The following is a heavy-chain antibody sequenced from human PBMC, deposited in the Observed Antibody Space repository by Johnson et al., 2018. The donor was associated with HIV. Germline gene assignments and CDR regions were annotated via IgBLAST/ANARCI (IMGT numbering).Heavy chain of an antibody. CDR2: IYSDGST. CDR1: GFTVSGNY. CDR3: ARDAPNFFDSSGVRDDAFDI. D-gene: IGHD3-22*01. J-gene: IGHJ3*02. Sequence: MQLVESGGGLVQPGGSLRLSCAASGFTVSGNYMNWVRQAPGKGLEWVSVIYSDGSTYYADYVQGRFTLSRDNSQNTLYLQMNSLRAEDTAVYFCARDAPNFFDSSGVRDDAFDIWGPGTMVTVSS. V-gene: IGHV3-66*01.